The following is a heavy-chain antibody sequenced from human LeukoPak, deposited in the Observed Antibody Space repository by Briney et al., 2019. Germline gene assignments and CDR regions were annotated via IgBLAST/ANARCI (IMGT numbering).Heavy chain of an antibody. J-gene: IGHJ4*02. D-gene: IGHD3-10*01. V-gene: IGHV1-8*01. CDR2: MNPNSGNT. Sequence: ASVKVSCKASGYTFTSYDINWVRQATGQGLEWMGWMNPNSGNTGYAQKFQGRVTMTRNTSISTAYMELSSLRSEDTAVYYCARAKLVRYGSGSSPDYYFDYWGQGTLVTVSS. CDR3: ARAKLVRYGSGSSPDYYFDY. CDR1: GYTFTSYD.